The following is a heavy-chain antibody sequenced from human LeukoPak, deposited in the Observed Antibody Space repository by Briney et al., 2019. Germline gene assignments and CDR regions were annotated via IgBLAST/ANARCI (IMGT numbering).Heavy chain of an antibody. Sequence: PGGSLRLSCAASGFTFNNYAMTWVRQAPGKGLEWVSAVSGRGDATYYADSVKGRFTISRDNSKNTLYLQMNSLRAEDTAVYYCAKGKQRYFDWLSGSWGQGTLVTVSS. CDR1: GFTFNNYA. CDR3: AKGKQRYFDWLSGS. D-gene: IGHD3-9*01. J-gene: IGHJ4*02. CDR2: VSGRGDAT. V-gene: IGHV3-23*01.